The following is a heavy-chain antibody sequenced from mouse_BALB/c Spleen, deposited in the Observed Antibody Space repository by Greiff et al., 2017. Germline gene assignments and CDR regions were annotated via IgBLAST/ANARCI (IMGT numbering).Heavy chain of an antibody. V-gene: IGHV7-3*02. CDR3: ASPNYYSYYYAMDY. Sequence: EVHLVESGGGLVQPGGSLRLSCATSGFTFTDYYMSWVRQPPGKALEWLGFIRNKANGYTTEYSASVKGRFTISRDNSQSILYLQMNTLRAEDSATYYCASPNYYSYYYAMDYWGQGTSVTVSS. D-gene: IGHD1-2*01. CDR1: GFTFTDYY. J-gene: IGHJ4*01. CDR2: IRNKANGYTT.